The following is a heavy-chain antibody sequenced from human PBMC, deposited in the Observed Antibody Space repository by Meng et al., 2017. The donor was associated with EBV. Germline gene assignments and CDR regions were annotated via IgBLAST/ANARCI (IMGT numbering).Heavy chain of an antibody. D-gene: IGHD6-19*01. CDR3: VRVCIAVAGTGDY. J-gene: IGHJ4*02. V-gene: IGHV1-2*02. CDR1: GYTCTGYY. Sequence: VQVLRAGAEVKKSGASVIVSCKALGYTCTGYYMHWVRQAPGQGLEWMGWINANSGGTNYAQKFQGRVTMTRETSISTAYMELSRLRSDDTAVYYCVRVCIAVAGTGDYWGQGTLVTVSS. CDR2: INANSGGT.